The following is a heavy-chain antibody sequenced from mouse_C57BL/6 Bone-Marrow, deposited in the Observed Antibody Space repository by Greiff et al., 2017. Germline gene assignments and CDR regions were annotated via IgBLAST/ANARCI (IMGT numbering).Heavy chain of an antibody. CDR3: AREEIYYDYGSFAY. Sequence: QVQLQQSGPELVKPGASVKISCKASGYAFSSSWMNWVKQRPGKGLEWIGRIYPGDGDTNYNGKFKGKATLTADKSSSTAYMQLSSLTSEDSAVYFCAREEIYYDYGSFAYWGQGTLVTVSA. CDR1: GYAFSSSW. J-gene: IGHJ3*01. V-gene: IGHV1-82*01. D-gene: IGHD2-4*01. CDR2: IYPGDGDT.